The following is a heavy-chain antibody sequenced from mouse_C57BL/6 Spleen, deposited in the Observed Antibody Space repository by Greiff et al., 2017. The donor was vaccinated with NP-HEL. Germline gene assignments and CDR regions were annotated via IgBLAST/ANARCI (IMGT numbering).Heavy chain of an antibody. CDR2: ISSGSSTI. V-gene: IGHV5-17*01. J-gene: IGHJ4*01. CDR3: AGETTVVAMDY. D-gene: IGHD1-1*01. CDR1: GFTFSDYG. Sequence: EVQLVESGGGLVKPGGSLKLSCAASGFTFSDYGMHWVRQAPEKGLEWVAYISSGSSTIYYADTVKGRFTISRDNAKNTLFLQMTNLRSEDTAMYYCAGETTVVAMDYWGQGTSVTVSS.